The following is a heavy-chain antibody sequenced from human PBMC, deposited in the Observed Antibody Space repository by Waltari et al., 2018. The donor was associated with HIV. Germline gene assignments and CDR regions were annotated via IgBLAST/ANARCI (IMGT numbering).Heavy chain of an antibody. Sequence: EVLLAESGGGLIQPGGSLGLSCTASNSSISAKHVTWIRQAPGGSLEWVAVIYPDDTTYYADSVSGRFTISRAKSRTKVFLRMNSLFVDDTATYFCATGVRYYGPWGQGTRVTVSS. CDR2: IYPDDTT. V-gene: IGHV3-53*01. J-gene: IGHJ5*02. D-gene: IGHD3-22*01. CDR1: NSSISAKH. CDR3: ATGVRYYGP.